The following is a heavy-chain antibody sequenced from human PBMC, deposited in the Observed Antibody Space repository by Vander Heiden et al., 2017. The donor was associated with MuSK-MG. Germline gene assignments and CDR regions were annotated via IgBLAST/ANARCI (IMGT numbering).Heavy chain of an antibody. CDR1: GVPISSGSHF. J-gene: IGHJ4*02. D-gene: IGHD3-22*01. CDR2: IHTTGST. V-gene: IGHV4-61*02. CDR3: ARGHTFYYDSRGYYAYFDY. Sequence: QMQLHESGPGLVKPSQTLSLTCTVPGVPISSGSHFWGWVRQPAGKGLEWIERIHTTGSTDYNPSLESRLSISVDKSKNQVSLTLSSVTAADTAVYYCARGHTFYYDSRGYYAYFDYWGRGTLVSVS.